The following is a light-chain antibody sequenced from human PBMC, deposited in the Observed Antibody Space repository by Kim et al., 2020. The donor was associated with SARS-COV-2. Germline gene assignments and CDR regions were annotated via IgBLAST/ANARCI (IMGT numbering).Light chain of an antibody. CDR2: KDS. CDR1: VLAKKY. J-gene: IGLJ3*02. CDR3: YSAADNNLV. Sequence: VSPGQTARITCSGDVLAKKYARWFQQKPGQAPVLVIYKDSERPSGIPERFSGSSSGTTVTLTISGAQVEDEADYYCYSAADNNLVFGGGTKVTVL. V-gene: IGLV3-27*01.